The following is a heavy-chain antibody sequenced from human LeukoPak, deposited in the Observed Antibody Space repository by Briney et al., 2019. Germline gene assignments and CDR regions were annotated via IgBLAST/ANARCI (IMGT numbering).Heavy chain of an antibody. D-gene: IGHD7-27*01. J-gene: IGHJ4*02. CDR3: AKKVPANWGSYFDY. CDR1: GFTFSNYA. V-gene: IGHV3-23*01. Sequence: GGSLRLSCAASGFTFSNYAMSWVRQAPGKGLEWVSGISGSGGSTYYADSVGRFSISRDNSKNTLYLQMNSLRAEDTAVYYCAKKVPANWGSYFDYWGQGTLVTVSS. CDR2: ISGSGGST.